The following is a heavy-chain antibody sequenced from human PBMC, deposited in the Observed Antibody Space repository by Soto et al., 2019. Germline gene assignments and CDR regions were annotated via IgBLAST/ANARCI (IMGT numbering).Heavy chain of an antibody. CDR3: ASGSWIQLWSPFDY. D-gene: IGHD5-18*01. V-gene: IGHV3-21*01. CDR2: ISSSSSYI. Sequence: PGGSLRLSCAASGFTSSSYSMNWVRQAPGKGLEWVSSISSSSSYIYYADSVKGRFTISRDNAKNSLYLQMNSLRAEDTAVYYCASGSWIQLWSPFDYWGQGTLVTVSS. CDR1: GFTSSSYS. J-gene: IGHJ4*02.